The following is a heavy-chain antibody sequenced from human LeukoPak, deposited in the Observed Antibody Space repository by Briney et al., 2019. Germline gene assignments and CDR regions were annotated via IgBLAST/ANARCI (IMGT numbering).Heavy chain of an antibody. CDR1: GXSISSYY. J-gene: IGHJ4*02. V-gene: IGHV4-59*08. CDR3: ASNYYGSGSLDY. D-gene: IGHD3-10*01. CDR2: IYYSGST. Sequence: SETLSLTFTVSGXSISSYYWSWIRQPPGKGLEWIGYIYYSGSTNYNPSLKSRVTISVDTSKNQFSLKLSSVTAADTAVYYCASNYYGSGSLDYWGQGTLVTVSS.